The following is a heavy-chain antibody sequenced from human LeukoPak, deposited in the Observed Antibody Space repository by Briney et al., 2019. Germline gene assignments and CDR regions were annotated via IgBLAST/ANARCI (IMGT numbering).Heavy chain of an antibody. CDR2: IYSDGRT. D-gene: IGHD6-19*01. J-gene: IGHJ4*02. Sequence: PGGSLRLSCAASGFTVSNTYMSWVRQAPGKGMEWGSIIYSDGRTYYAYSVKGRFTISRDNSNNTMYLQMNSLRAEDTAVYYCASGGGYSSAWHSSDYWGQGTLVTVSP. V-gene: IGHV3-53*01. CDR1: GFTVSNTY. CDR3: ASGGGYSSAWHSSDY.